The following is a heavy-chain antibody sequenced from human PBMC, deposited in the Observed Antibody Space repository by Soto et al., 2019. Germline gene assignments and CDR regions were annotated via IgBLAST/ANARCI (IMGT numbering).Heavy chain of an antibody. V-gene: IGHV4-59*01. CDR2: TYYSGST. J-gene: IGHJ4*02. D-gene: IGHD4-17*01. Sequence: SETLSLTCAVSGGSISSYYWSWIRQPPGKGLEWIGYTYYSGSTNYNPSLKSRVTISVDTSKNQFSLKLSSVTAADTAVYYCARKDYGDYAFDYWGQGTLVTVSS. CDR1: GGSISSYY. CDR3: ARKDYGDYAFDY.